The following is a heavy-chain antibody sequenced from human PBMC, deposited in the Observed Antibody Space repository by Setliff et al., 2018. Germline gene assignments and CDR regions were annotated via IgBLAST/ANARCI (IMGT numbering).Heavy chain of an antibody. Sequence: VASVKVSCKASGYTFTNSIMNWVRQAPGQGLEWMGWISAYNGNTYHAQKFQDRLSMTTDTSTSTAYMELRSLRAEDTAVYYCERLVRHCTRISCQRTSESDLWGQGTQVTSPQ. CDR3: ERLVRHCTRISCQRTSESDL. CDR1: GYTFTNSI. J-gene: IGHJ5*02. V-gene: IGHV1-18*04. CDR2: ISAYNGNT. D-gene: IGHD2-15*01.